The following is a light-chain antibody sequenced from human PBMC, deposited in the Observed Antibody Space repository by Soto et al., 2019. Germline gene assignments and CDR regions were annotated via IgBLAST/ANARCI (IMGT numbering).Light chain of an antibody. Sequence: GARVTIAFRASQYTDNWIAWDQQKPGKAPTFRIYDTSTLESGGPSRFSGSGFETEFSLTITSLQPDDFGSYYCHHMRTFGQGTKVEIK. V-gene: IGKV1-5*01. CDR3: HHMRT. J-gene: IGKJ1*01. CDR2: DTS. CDR1: QYTDNW.